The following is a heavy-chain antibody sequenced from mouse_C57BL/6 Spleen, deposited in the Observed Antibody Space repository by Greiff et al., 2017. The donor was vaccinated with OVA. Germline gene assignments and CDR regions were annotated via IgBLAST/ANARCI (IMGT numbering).Heavy chain of an antibody. V-gene: IGHV1-53*01. D-gene: IGHD4-1*01. J-gene: IGHJ4*01. CDR3: ARLGNWDVGAMDY. CDR1: GYTFTSYW. CDR2: INPRNGGT. Sequence: QVQLQQPGTELVKPGASVKLSCKASGYTFTSYWMHWVKQRPGQGLEWIGNINPRNGGTNYNEKFKSKATLTVDKSSSTAYMQLSSLTSEDSAVYYCARLGNWDVGAMDYWGQGTSVTVSS.